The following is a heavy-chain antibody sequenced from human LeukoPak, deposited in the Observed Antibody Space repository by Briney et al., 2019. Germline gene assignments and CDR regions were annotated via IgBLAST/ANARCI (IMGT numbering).Heavy chain of an antibody. CDR3: AREGWELFEGDAFDI. CDR2: ISAYNGNT. Sequence: ASVKVSCKASGGTFSSYGISWVRQAPGQGLEWMGWISAYNGNTNYAQKLQGRVTMTTDTSTSTAYMELRSLRSDDTAVYYCAREGWELFEGDAFDIWGQGTMVTVSS. CDR1: GGTFSSYG. J-gene: IGHJ3*02. D-gene: IGHD1-26*01. V-gene: IGHV1-18*01.